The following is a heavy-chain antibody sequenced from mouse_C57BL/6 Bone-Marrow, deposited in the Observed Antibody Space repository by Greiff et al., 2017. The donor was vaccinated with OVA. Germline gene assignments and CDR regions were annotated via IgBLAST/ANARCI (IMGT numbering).Heavy chain of an antibody. J-gene: IGHJ2*01. D-gene: IGHD1-1*01. V-gene: IGHV1-42*01. CDR2: INPSTGGT. CDR1: GYSFTGYY. CDR3: ARSRYYGSIPYFDY. Sequence: VQLQQSGPELVKPGASVKISCKASGYSFTGYYMNWVKQSPEQSLEWIGAINPSTGGTTYNQKFKAKATLTADKSSSTAYMQLKSLTSEDSAVYYGARSRYYGSIPYFDYWGQGTTLTVSS.